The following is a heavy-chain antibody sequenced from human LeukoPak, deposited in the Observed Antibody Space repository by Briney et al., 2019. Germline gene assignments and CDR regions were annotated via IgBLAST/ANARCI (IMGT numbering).Heavy chain of an antibody. CDR1: GFTFSSYV. CDR2: ISSSGYST. D-gene: IGHD5-24*01. V-gene: IGHV3-23*01. Sequence: HTGGSLTLSCAASGFTFSSYVVSWVRQAPGEGLEWVCVISSSGYSTSYADPAKGRFTISTANSKNTLYLQMNSLRAEDTAVYYCAKARRDGYNLIDYRGQGTLVTVSS. J-gene: IGHJ4*02. CDR3: AKARRDGYNLIDY.